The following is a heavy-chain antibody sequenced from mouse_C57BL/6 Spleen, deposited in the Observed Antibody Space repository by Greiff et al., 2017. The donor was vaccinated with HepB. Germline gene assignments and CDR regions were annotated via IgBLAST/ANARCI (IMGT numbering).Heavy chain of an antibody. CDR3: AREYDYDRDWYFDV. Sequence: VQLVESGPELVKPGASVKISCKASGYAFSSSWMNWVKQRPGKGLEWIGRIYPGDGDTNYNGKFKGKATLTADKSSSTAYMQLSSLTSEDSAVYFCAREYDYDRDWYFDVWGTGTTVTVSS. V-gene: IGHV1-82*01. D-gene: IGHD2-4*01. CDR1: GYAFSSSW. CDR2: IYPGDGDT. J-gene: IGHJ1*03.